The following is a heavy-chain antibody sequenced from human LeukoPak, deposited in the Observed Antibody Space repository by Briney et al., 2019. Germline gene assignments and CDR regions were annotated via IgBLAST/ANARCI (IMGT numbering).Heavy chain of an antibody. J-gene: IGHJ4*02. CDR1: GFTFSNYA. V-gene: IGHV3-64D*06. Sequence: GGSLRLSCSASGFTFSNYAMHWVRQAPGKGLEYVSVISSTGGSTYYADSVKGRYTVSRDNSKNTLYLQMSSLRAEDTAVYYCVKECLVIINYYFDYWGQGTLVTVSS. D-gene: IGHD3-22*01. CDR2: ISSTGGST. CDR3: VKECLVIINYYFDY.